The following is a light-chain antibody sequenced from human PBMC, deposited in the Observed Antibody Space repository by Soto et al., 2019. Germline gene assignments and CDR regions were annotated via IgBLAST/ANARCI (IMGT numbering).Light chain of an antibody. CDR2: DVS. J-gene: IGLJ2*01. Sequence: QSALTQPASVSGSPGQSITISCTGTSSDVGGYNYVSGYQQHPGKAPKLMIYDVSNRPSGVSNRFSGSKSGNTASLTISGLQAEDEADYYCSSYTSSSTYVVFGGGIKLTVL. CDR3: SSYTSSSTYVV. V-gene: IGLV2-14*01. CDR1: SSDVGGYNY.